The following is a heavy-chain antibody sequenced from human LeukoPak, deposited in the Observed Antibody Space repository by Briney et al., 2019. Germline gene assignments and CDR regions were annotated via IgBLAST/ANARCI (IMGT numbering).Heavy chain of an antibody. J-gene: IGHJ6*04. Sequence: GGSLRLSCAASGFTFSAYAMTWVRQAPGKGLEWVSAISGSGDSSYFADSVKGRFTISRDNSKNTLYLQMNSLRAEDTAVYYCAELGITMIGGVWGKGTTVTISS. D-gene: IGHD3-10*02. CDR2: ISGSGDSS. CDR3: AELGITMIGGV. V-gene: IGHV3-23*01. CDR1: GFTFSAYA.